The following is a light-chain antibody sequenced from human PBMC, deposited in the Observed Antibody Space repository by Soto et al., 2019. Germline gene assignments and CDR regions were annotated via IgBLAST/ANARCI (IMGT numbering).Light chain of an antibody. Sequence: EIVLTQSPGTLSLSPGERATLSCRASQSFSSSYLAWYQQKPGQAPRLLLYGASSRATGIPDRFSGSGSGAALTVTISSLEQDEFAVYYCQHYGSALFTFGPGTKVDVK. CDR1: QSFSSSY. J-gene: IGKJ3*01. V-gene: IGKV3-20*01. CDR2: GAS. CDR3: QHYGSALFT.